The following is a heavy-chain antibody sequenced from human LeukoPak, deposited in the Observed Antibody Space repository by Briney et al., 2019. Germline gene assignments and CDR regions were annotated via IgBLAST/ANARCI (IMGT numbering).Heavy chain of an antibody. J-gene: IGHJ4*02. CDR2: INLDGGKK. D-gene: IGHD3-10*01. V-gene: IGHV3-7*01. CDR1: GFTFSHCW. Sequence: GGSLRLSCATSGFTFSHCWMSWVRQAPGKGLEWVANINLDGGKKYHVDSVKGRFTISRDNAQKSLYLQMNSLRVDDTAVYYCARDETGGHFENWGQGTLVTVSS. CDR3: ARDETGGHFEN.